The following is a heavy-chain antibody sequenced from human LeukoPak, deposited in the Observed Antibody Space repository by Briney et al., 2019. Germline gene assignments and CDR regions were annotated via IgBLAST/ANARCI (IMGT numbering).Heavy chain of an antibody. J-gene: IGHJ4*02. CDR1: GYTFTSYD. V-gene: IGHV1-8*03. CDR3: ARAHFYCSSTSCPVVYFDY. D-gene: IGHD2-2*01. Sequence: AASVKVSCKASGYTFTSYDINWVRQATGQGLEWMGWMNPNSGNTGYAQKFQGRVTITRNTSISTAYMGLSSLRSEDTAVYYCARAHFYCSSTSCPVVYFDYWGQGTLVTVSS. CDR2: MNPNSGNT.